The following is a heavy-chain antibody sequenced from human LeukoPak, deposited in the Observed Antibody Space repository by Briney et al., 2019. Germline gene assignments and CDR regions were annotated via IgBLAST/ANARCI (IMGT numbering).Heavy chain of an antibody. Sequence: SETLSLTCTVSGGSISSYYRSWIRQPAGKGLEWIGRIYSSGSTNYNPSLKSRVTMSVDTSKNQFSLKLISVTAADTAVYYCASRANYYDSSGRDYYYYMDVWGKGTTVTVSS. CDR2: IYSSGST. CDR1: GGSISSYY. J-gene: IGHJ6*03. CDR3: ASRANYYDSSGRDYYYYMDV. D-gene: IGHD3-22*01. V-gene: IGHV4-4*07.